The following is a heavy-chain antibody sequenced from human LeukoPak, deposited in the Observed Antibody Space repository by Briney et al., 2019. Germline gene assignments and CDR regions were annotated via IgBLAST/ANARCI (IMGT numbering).Heavy chain of an antibody. V-gene: IGHV4-30-4*07. CDR2: ISYSGTT. J-gene: IGHJ5*02. CDR3: VRAPHCTNGVCFPFKWFDP. CDR1: GGSISRGGCS. D-gene: IGHD2-8*01. Sequence: SETLSLTCAVSGGSISRGGCSWNWIRQPPAKGLEWIGYISYSGTTYYNPSLKTRVTISVETSKNHFSLKLTSVTAADTAVYYCVRAPHCTNGVCFPFKWFDPWGQGTLVTVSS.